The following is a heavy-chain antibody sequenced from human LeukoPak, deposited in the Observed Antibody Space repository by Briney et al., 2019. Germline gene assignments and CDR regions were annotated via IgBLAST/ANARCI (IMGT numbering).Heavy chain of an antibody. CDR3: ARASESGWREFDY. D-gene: IGHD6-19*01. CDR1: AYTFTSYG. V-gene: IGHV1-18*01. Sequence: ASVKVSCKASAYTFTSYGISWVRQAPGQGLERMGWNSAYNGNTNYAQKFQGRVTMTTDTSTSTAYMELRSLRSDDAAVYYCARASESGWREFDYWGQGTLVTVSS. J-gene: IGHJ4*02. CDR2: NSAYNGNT.